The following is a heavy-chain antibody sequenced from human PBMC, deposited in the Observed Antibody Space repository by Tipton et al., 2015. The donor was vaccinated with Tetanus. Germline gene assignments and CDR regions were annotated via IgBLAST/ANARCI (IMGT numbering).Heavy chain of an antibody. Sequence: TLSLTCTVSGGSISSTNYYWGWIRQPPGKGLEWIGSIYNTGNTCHNPALTSRVTMSVDTSMIQFSLKLRSLTDADTAVYYCARDRSITIFGVVPINYYYGMDVWGQGTTVTVSS. CDR2: IYNTGNT. D-gene: IGHD3-3*01. V-gene: IGHV4-39*02. CDR1: GGSISSTNYY. J-gene: IGHJ6*02. CDR3: ARDRSITIFGVVPINYYYGMDV.